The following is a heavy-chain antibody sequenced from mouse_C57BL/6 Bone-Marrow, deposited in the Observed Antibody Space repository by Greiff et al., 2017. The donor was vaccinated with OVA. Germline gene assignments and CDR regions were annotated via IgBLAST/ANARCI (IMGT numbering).Heavy chain of an antibody. J-gene: IGHJ3*01. CDR3: AKAGGNSWFAY. CDR2: ILPSIGRT. D-gene: IGHD2-1*01. Sequence: VQLQQSGSELRSPGSSVKLSCKDFDSEVFPIAYMSWVRQKPGHGFEWIGGILPSIGRTIYGEKFEDKATLDADTLSNTAYLELNSLTSEDSAFYYCAKAGGNSWFAYWGQGTLVTVSA. CDR1: DSEVFPIAY. V-gene: IGHV15-2*01.